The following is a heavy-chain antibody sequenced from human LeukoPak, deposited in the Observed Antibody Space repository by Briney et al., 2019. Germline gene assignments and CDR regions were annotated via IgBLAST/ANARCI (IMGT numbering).Heavy chain of an antibody. CDR1: GFTFSSYA. D-gene: IGHD6-19*01. Sequence: GSLRLSCAASGFTFSSYAMSWVRQAPGKGLEWVSAISGSGGSTYYTDSVKGRFTISRDNSKNTLYLQMNSLRAEDTAVYYCAKRTPHGQWLYYFDYWGQGTLVTVSS. V-gene: IGHV3-23*01. CDR3: AKRTPHGQWLYYFDY. J-gene: IGHJ4*02. CDR2: ISGSGGST.